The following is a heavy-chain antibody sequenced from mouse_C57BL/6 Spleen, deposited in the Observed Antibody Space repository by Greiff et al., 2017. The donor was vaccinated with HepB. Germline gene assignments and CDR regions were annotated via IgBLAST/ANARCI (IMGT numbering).Heavy chain of an antibody. CDR3: ARREKPLGRAMDY. CDR2: IWSGGST. CDR1: GFSLTSYG. Sequence: QVQLVESGPGLVQPSQSLSITCTVSGFSLTSYGVHWVRQSPGKGLEWLGVIWSGGSTDYNAAFISRLSISKDNSKSQVFFKMNSLQADDTAIYYCARREKPLGRAMDYWGQGTSVTVSS. J-gene: IGHJ4*01. D-gene: IGHD4-1*01. V-gene: IGHV2-2*01.